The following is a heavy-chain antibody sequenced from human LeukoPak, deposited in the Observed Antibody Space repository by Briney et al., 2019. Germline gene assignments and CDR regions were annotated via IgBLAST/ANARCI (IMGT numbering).Heavy chain of an antibody. CDR3: ARDRPDGDSDAFDI. Sequence: PGGSLRLSCAASGFTFSSYAVHWVRQAPGKGLEWVAVISYDGSNKYYADSVKGRFTISRDNSKNTLYLQMNSLRAEDTAVYYCARDRPDGDSDAFDIWGQGTMVTVSS. CDR1: GFTFSSYA. D-gene: IGHD4-17*01. V-gene: IGHV3-30-3*01. J-gene: IGHJ3*02. CDR2: ISYDGSNK.